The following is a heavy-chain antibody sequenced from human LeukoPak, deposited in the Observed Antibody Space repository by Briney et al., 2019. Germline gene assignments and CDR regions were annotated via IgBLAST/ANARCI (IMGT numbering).Heavy chain of an antibody. CDR2: IYYSGST. D-gene: IGHD3-16*02. CDR3: ARGEEYYDYVWGSYRLKAFDY. J-gene: IGHJ4*02. V-gene: IGHV4-39*07. Sequence: NPSETLSLTCTVSGGSISSSSYYWGWLRQPPGKGLEWIGSIYYSGSTYYHPSLKSRVTISVDTSKNQFSLKLSSVTAADTAVYYCARGEEYYDYVWGSYRLKAFDYWGQGTLVTVSS. CDR1: GGSISSSSYY.